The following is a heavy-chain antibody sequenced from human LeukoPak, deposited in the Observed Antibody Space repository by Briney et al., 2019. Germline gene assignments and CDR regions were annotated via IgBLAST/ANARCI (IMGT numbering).Heavy chain of an antibody. J-gene: IGHJ5*02. V-gene: IGHV1-46*01. CDR1: GYTFTSYY. CDR3: ARVNSVEDTAWWFDP. Sequence: ASGKVSCKASGYTFTSYYMHWVRQAPGQALEWVGIINPSGGSTSYAQKFQGRVTMTRDMSTSTDYMELSSLRSEDTAVYYCARVNSVEDTAWWFDPWGQGTLVTVSS. CDR2: INPSGGST. D-gene: IGHD4-23*01.